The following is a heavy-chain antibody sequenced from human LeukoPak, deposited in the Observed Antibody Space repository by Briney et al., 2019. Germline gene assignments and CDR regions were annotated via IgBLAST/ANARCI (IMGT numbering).Heavy chain of an antibody. J-gene: IGHJ6*03. D-gene: IGHD3-16*02. V-gene: IGHV4-34*01. CDR1: SGSFSGYY. CDR3: GRGPVGYTGYYMDV. Sequence: KPSETLSLTCAVYSGSFSGYYWSWIRQPPGKGLEWIGEINHSGSTKYNPSLKSRVTISVDTSKNQFSLKLSSVTAADTAVYYCGRGPVGYTGYYMDVWGKGTTVTVSS. CDR2: INHSGST.